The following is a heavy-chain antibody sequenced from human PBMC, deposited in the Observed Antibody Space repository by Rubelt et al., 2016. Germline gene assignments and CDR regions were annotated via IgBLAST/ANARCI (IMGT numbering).Heavy chain of an antibody. V-gene: IGHV3-21*05. CDR2: ISSSSSLI. CDR3: ATYCGSDPCYGWNYYGMDV. J-gene: IGHJ6*02. Sequence: EVRLVESGGGLVKPGGSLRLSCAASGFTFSGYSMNWLRQAPGKGLEWVSYISSSSSLIYYADSVKGRFTISRDNAKNSLYLQMNSLRAEDTAVYYCATYCGSDPCYGWNYYGMDVWGQGTTVTVSS. D-gene: IGHD2-21*02. CDR1: GFTFSGYS.